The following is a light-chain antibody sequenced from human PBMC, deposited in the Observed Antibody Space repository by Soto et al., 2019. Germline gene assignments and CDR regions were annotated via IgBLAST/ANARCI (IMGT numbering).Light chain of an antibody. CDR3: QQYGSSPLT. Sequence: EIVLTQSPGTPSLSPGDRATLSCRASQSVSSSYVAWYQQKPGQAPRLLIYGASSRATGIPDRFSGRGSGTDCTVTISRLEREDYAVYCCQQYGSSPLTCGGGTKVEIK. J-gene: IGKJ4*01. CDR1: QSVSSSY. CDR2: GAS. V-gene: IGKV3-20*01.